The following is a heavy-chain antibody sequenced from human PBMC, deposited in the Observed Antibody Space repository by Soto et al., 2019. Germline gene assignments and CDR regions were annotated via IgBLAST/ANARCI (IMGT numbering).Heavy chain of an antibody. CDR3: ARSRSYYVEDFQQ. Sequence: QVQLQESGPGLVKPSQTLYLTCSVSGDSISTEGYYWSWIRQLPGKGLEWIGYIHYSGLTSYNPSLKRRVTISRGTSKNQFYLKLSSVTAADTAVYYCARSRSYYVEDFQQWGQGTLVTVSS. V-gene: IGHV4-31*03. CDR2: IHYSGLT. D-gene: IGHD1-26*01. J-gene: IGHJ1*01. CDR1: GDSISTEGYY.